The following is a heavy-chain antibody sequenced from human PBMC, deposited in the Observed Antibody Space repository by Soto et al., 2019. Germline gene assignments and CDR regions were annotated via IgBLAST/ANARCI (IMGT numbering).Heavy chain of an antibody. CDR1: GYSFTSYW. J-gene: IGHJ4*02. CDR3: ARPTNPYTSSSDFDY. CDR2: IYPGDSDT. Sequence: GGSLRLSCKGSGYSFTSYWIGWVRQMPGKGLEWMGIIYPGDSDTRYNPSFQGQVTISADKSITTAYLQWSSLKASDTAMYYCARPTNPYTSSSDFDYWGQGTLVTVSS. V-gene: IGHV5-51*01. D-gene: IGHD6-6*01.